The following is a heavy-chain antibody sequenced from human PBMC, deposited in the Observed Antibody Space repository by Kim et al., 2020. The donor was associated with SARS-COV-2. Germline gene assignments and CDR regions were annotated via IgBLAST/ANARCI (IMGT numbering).Heavy chain of an antibody. CDR3: VRGVLLYGSGSYYNGIGGDY. CDR1: GYTFTSYA. Sequence: ASVKVSCKASGYTFTSYAMHWVRQAPGQRLEWMGWINAGNGNTKYSQKFQGRVTITRDTSASTAYMELSSLRSEDTAVYYCVRGVLLYGSGSYYNGIGGDYWGQGTLVTVSS. CDR2: INAGNGNT. V-gene: IGHV1-3*01. D-gene: IGHD3-10*01. J-gene: IGHJ4*02.